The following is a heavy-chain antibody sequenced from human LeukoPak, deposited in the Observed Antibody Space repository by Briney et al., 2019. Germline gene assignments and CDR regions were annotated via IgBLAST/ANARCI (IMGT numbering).Heavy chain of an antibody. D-gene: IGHD1-26*01. Sequence: SETLSLTCTVSGGSISSGTYYWSWIRQPPGKGLEWIGYIYYSGSTSYNPSLKSRVTISVDTYKKQFSLKLSSVTAAATAFYYCARYIVSYPHDAFDIWGQGTMVTVSS. CDR2: IYYSGST. V-gene: IGHV4-61*01. CDR3: ARYIVSYPHDAFDI. J-gene: IGHJ3*02. CDR1: GGSISSGTYY.